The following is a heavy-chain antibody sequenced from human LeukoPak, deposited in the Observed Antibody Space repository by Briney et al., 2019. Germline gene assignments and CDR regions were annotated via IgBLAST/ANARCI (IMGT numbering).Heavy chain of an antibody. J-gene: IGHJ5*02. Sequence: SETLSVTCTVSGGSISSYYWSWIRQPPGNGLEWIGEINHSGSTNYNPSLKSRVTISVDTSKNQFSLKLSSVTAADTAVYYCSTRFFEGKNWFDPWGQGTLVTVSS. D-gene: IGHD3-3*01. CDR2: INHSGST. V-gene: IGHV4-34*01. CDR1: GGSISSYY. CDR3: STRFFEGKNWFDP.